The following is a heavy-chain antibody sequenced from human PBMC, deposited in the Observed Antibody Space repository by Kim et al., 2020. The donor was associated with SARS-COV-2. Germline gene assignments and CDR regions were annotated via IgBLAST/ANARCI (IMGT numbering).Heavy chain of an antibody. CDR1: GFTFSSYE. CDR3: ARDEPPPRTYYYGSGYGMDV. D-gene: IGHD3-10*01. V-gene: IGHV3-48*03. CDR2: ISSSGSTI. J-gene: IGHJ6*02. Sequence: GGSLRLSCAASGFTFSSYEMNWVRQAPGKGLEWVSYISSSGSTIYYADSVKGRFTISRDNAKNSLYLQMNSLRAEDTAVYYCARDEPPPRTYYYGSGYGMDVWGQGTTVTVSS.